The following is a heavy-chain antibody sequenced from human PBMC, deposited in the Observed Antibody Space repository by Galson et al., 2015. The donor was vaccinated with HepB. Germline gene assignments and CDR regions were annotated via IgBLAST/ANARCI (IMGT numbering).Heavy chain of an antibody. Sequence: SLRLSCAASGFTFSDYYMSWIRQAPGKGLEWVSYISSSGTIIYYADSVKGRFTISRDNAKNSLYLQMNSLRAEDTAMYYCARDLLLYATYFDPWGQGTLVTVSS. J-gene: IGHJ5*02. CDR1: GFTFSDYY. V-gene: IGHV3-11*01. D-gene: IGHD2-8*01. CDR3: ARDLLLYATYFDP. CDR2: ISSSGTII.